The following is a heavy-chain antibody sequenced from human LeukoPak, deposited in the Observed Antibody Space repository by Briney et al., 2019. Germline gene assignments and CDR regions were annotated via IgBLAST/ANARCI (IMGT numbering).Heavy chain of an antibody. CDR3: ARGGYYYDSSGSFDY. D-gene: IGHD3-22*01. V-gene: IGHV4-59*01. Sequence: PSETLSLTCTVSGYSIISDYFWGWIRQPPGKGLEWIGYIYYSGSINYNPSLKSRVTISVDTSKNQFSLKLSSVTAADTAVYYCARGGYYYDSSGSFDYWGQGTLVTVSS. CDR2: IYYSGSI. CDR1: GYSIISDYF. J-gene: IGHJ4*02.